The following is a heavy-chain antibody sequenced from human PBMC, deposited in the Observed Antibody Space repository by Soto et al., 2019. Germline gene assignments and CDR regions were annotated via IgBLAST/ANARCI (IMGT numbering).Heavy chain of an antibody. CDR3: ARVHYYDSSGYYGSFDY. CDR2: INSDGSTR. J-gene: IGHJ4*02. V-gene: IGHV3-74*01. CDR1: GFPFSTNW. D-gene: IGHD3-22*01. Sequence: GGSLRLSCAASGFPFSTNWMHWVRQAPGKGLVWVSRINSDGSTRNYADSVQGRFTISRDNAKNSLYLQMNSLRAEDTAVYYCARVHYYDSSGYYGSFDYWGQGSLVTVSS.